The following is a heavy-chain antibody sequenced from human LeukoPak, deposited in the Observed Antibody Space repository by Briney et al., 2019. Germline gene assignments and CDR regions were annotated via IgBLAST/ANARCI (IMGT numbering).Heavy chain of an antibody. CDR3: ARDSSGSLIY. CDR1: GFTFSSYS. D-gene: IGHD1-26*01. V-gene: IGHV3-48*01. CDR2: VSSSSSTI. J-gene: IGHJ4*02. Sequence: GGSLRLSCAASGFTFSSYSMNWVRQAPGKGLEWVSYVSSSSSTIYYADSVKGRFTISRDNAKNSLYLQMNSLRAEDTAVYYCARDSSGSLIYWGQGTLVTVSS.